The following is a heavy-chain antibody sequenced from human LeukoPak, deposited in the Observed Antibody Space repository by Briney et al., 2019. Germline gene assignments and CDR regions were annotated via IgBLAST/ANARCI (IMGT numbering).Heavy chain of an antibody. CDR3: ASRSSVAASGPG. CDR1: GFTFTDYY. J-gene: IGHJ4*02. V-gene: IGHV3-11*04. D-gene: IGHD2-15*01. CDR2: ITNSGTTI. Sequence: GGSLRLSCAASGFTFTDYYMSWIRQAPGKGLEWVSYITNSGTTIYYADSVKGRFTISRDNAKNSLYLQMSSLRAEDTALYYCASRSSVAASGPGWGQGTLVTVSS.